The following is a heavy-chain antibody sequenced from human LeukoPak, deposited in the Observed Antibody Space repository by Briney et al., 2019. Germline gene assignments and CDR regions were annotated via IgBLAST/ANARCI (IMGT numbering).Heavy chain of an antibody. D-gene: IGHD3-10*01. J-gene: IGHJ5*02. CDR1: GFTFSSYS. CDR3: ARDVVVRGVMGNWFDP. Sequence: KPGGSLRLSCAASGFTFSSYSMNWVRQAPGKGLEWVSSISSRSSYIYYADSVKGRFTISRDNAKNSLYLQMNSLRAEDTAVYYCARDVVVRGVMGNWFDPWGQGTLVTVSS. V-gene: IGHV3-21*01. CDR2: ISSRSSYI.